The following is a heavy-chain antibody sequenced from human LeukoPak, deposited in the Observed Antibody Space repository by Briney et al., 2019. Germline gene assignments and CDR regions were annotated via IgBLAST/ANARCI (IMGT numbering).Heavy chain of an antibody. CDR3: ARGVTRGSIYFDY. D-gene: IGHD2-21*02. V-gene: IGHV4-59*01. CDR2: IYYSGSI. Sequence: SETLSLTCTVSGGSISSYYWSWIRQPPGKGLEWIGYIYYSGSINYNPSLKSRVTISVDTSKNQFSLKLSSVTAADTAVYYCARGVTRGSIYFDYWGQGTLVTVSS. CDR1: GGSISSYY. J-gene: IGHJ4*02.